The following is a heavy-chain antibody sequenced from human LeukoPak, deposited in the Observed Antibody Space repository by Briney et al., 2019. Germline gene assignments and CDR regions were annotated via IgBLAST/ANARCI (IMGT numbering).Heavy chain of an antibody. CDR3: ARRGDGFISY. CDR1: GGTFSSYA. J-gene: IGHJ4*01. CDR2: IIPIFGTA. Sequence: VASVKVSCKASGGTFSSYAISWVRQAPGQGLEWMGGIIPIFGTANYAQKFQGRVTITTDESTSTAYMELSSLRSEDTSVYYSARRGDGFISYWGQGTLVTVSS. D-gene: IGHD5-24*01. V-gene: IGHV1-69*05.